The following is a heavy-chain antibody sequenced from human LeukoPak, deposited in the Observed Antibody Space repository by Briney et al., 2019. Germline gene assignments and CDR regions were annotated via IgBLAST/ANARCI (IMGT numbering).Heavy chain of an antibody. CDR2: IKQDGSEK. J-gene: IGHJ4*02. CDR3: ARGGNIVVPAAIFDY. Sequence: GGSLRLSCAASEFTFTHYWMSWVRQAPGKGLEWVANIKQDGSEKYYLDSVKGRFTISRDNAKNSLYLQMNSLRAEDTAVYYCARGGNIVVPAAIFDYWGQGTLVTVSS. D-gene: IGHD2-2*01. CDR1: EFTFTHYW. V-gene: IGHV3-7*01.